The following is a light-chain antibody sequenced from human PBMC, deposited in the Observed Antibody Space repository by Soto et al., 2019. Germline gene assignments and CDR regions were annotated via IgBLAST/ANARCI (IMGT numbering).Light chain of an antibody. CDR3: QLFFLSPT. J-gene: IGKJ1*01. CDR1: QSVLFVSNNKNF. Sequence: VLTQSPDSLAVSLGGTSTIHCRSNQSVLFVSNNKNFLAWYQQKPGQALILLPDWALTRESGVADRFVGSLSGTEVTLTIRRLHGVYLAIYYRQLFFLSPTFGQGTKGDIK. CDR2: WAL. V-gene: IGKV4-1*01.